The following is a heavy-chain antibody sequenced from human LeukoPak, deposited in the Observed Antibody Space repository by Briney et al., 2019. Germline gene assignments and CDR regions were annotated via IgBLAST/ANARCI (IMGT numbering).Heavy chain of an antibody. Sequence: KPSETLSLTCAVYGGSFSGYYWSWIRRPPGKGLEWIGEINHSGSTNYNPSLKGRVTISVDTSKNQFSLKLSSVTAADTAVYYCARSDGTPMVRGPAGWFDPWGQGTLVTVSS. V-gene: IGHV4-34*01. D-gene: IGHD3-10*01. CDR3: ARSDGTPMVRGPAGWFDP. CDR1: GGSFSGYY. J-gene: IGHJ5*02. CDR2: INHSGST.